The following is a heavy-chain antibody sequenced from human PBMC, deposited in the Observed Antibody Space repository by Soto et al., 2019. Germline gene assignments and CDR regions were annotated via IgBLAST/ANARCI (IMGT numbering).Heavy chain of an antibody. Sequence: QVRLVESGGGVVQPGRSLSLSCAASGFTFSTYTMHWVRQAPGKGLEWVALIWHDGSNRYYADSVKGRFTISRDNSKNTLYVQMNSLRGEDTAVYYCARDLGYINGHPFDYWGQGTLVTVSS. J-gene: IGHJ4*02. CDR3: ARDLGYINGHPFDY. V-gene: IGHV3-33*01. CDR2: IWHDGSNR. D-gene: IGHD2-8*01. CDR1: GFTFSTYT.